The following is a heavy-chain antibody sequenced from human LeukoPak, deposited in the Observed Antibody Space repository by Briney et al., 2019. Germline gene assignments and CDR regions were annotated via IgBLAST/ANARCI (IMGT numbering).Heavy chain of an antibody. CDR1: GFTFSSHG. D-gene: IGHD3-16*01. CDR2: ISGGGGST. Sequence: PGGSLRLSCAAAGFTFSSHGMSWVRQGPGKGLEWVSEISGGGGSTYYADSVKGRFTISRDNSKNMLYLRMNSLRAEDTGVYYCAKDMLALGSYGFSDYWGQGTLVTVSS. CDR3: AKDMLALGSYGFSDY. J-gene: IGHJ4*02. V-gene: IGHV3-23*01.